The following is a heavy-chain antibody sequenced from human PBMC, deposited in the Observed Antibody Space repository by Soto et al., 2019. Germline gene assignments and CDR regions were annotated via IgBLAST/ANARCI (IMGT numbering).Heavy chain of an antibody. Sequence: ASVKVSCKASGYTFNRYYMHWVRQAPGQGLEWMGWINPNSGGTTYAQKIQGRVTMTSDTSISTAYLDLTNMTFDDTAVYYCASEKTKFDYWGQGTLVTVSS. CDR1: GYTFNRYY. V-gene: IGHV1-2*02. CDR3: ASEKTKFDY. J-gene: IGHJ4*02. CDR2: INPNSGGT.